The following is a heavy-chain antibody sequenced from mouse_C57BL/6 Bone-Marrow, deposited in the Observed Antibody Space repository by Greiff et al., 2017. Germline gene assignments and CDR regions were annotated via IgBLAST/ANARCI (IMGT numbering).Heavy chain of an antibody. D-gene: IGHD2-5*01. CDR1: GYTFTSYW. J-gene: IGHJ4*01. CDR3: AREVYSNWDYAMDY. V-gene: IGHV1-59*01. Sequence: VQLQQPGAELVRPGTSVKLSCKASGYTFTSYWMHWVKQRPGQGLEWIGVIDPSDSYTNYNQKFKGKATLTVDTSSSTAYMQLSSLTSEDSAVYYFAREVYSNWDYAMDYWGQGTSVTVSS. CDR2: IDPSDSYT.